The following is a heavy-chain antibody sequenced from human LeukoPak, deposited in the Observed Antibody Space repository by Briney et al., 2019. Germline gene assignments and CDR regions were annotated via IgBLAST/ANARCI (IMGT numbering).Heavy chain of an antibody. Sequence: ASVTVSCKASGYTFTNYAISWVRQAPGQGLEWVGWISAYNGNTNYAQKLQGRVTMTTDTSTSTAYMDLRSLRSDDTAVYYCARVRNSGFRYVDSWGQGTLVTVSS. V-gene: IGHV1-18*01. CDR3: ARVRNSGFRYVDS. D-gene: IGHD5-12*01. CDR1: GYTFTNYA. J-gene: IGHJ4*02. CDR2: ISAYNGNT.